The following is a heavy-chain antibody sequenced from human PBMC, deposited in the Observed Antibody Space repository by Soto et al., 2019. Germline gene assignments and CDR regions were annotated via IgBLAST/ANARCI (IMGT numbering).Heavy chain of an antibody. V-gene: IGHV1-2*02. D-gene: IGHD2-15*01. CDR1: GGTFSSYA. CDR2: INPNSGGT. Sequence: APVKVSCKASGGTFSSYAISWVRQAPGQGLEWMGWINPNSGGTNYAQKFQGRVTMTRDTSISTAYMELSRLRSDDTAVYYCARGVVVVAALYIWFDPWAEVPMVTVSS. J-gene: IGHJ5*02. CDR3: ARGVVVVAALYIWFDP.